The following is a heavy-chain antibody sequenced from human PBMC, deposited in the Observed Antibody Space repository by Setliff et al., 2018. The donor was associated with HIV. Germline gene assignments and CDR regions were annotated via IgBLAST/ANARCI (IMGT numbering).Heavy chain of an antibody. Sequence: GGSLRLSCAASGFTFGDFAMSWVRQAPGKGLEWVAFIRSKAYGGTTEYAASVKGRFSISRDDSKSIAYLQMNSLKAEGTAVYYCTRVSAWIQLTYYFDYWGQGTLVTVSS. CDR1: GFTFGDFA. D-gene: IGHD5-18*01. CDR2: IRSKAYGGTT. CDR3: TRVSAWIQLTYYFDY. J-gene: IGHJ4*02. V-gene: IGHV3-49*04.